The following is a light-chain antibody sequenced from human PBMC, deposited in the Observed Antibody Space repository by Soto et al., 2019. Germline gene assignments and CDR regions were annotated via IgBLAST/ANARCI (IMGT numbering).Light chain of an antibody. CDR2: AAS. Sequence: DIQLTQSPSFLSASVGDRVTITCRASQSLSSDLAWYQQKPGQAPKLLIYAASTLQTGVPARFSGSGSGTEFTLTISSLQPEDFAAYYCQQLNSYPMTFGQGTRVEIK. CDR1: QSLSSD. V-gene: IGKV1-9*01. J-gene: IGKJ5*01. CDR3: QQLNSYPMT.